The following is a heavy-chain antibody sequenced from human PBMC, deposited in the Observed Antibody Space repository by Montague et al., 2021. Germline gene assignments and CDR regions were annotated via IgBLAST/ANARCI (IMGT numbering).Heavy chain of an antibody. CDR1: GDSMNTYK. V-gene: IGHV4-59*01. Sequence: SETLSLTCTVSGDSMNTYKWNWIRQPPGKGLEWIGYIYSSGNTNYNPSLKSRVTISVGTSRNQFSLEVRSVTAADTAKYYCAREWSAFDFWGQGIMVTVSS. J-gene: IGHJ3*01. D-gene: IGHD1-26*01. CDR2: IYSSGNT. CDR3: AREWSAFDF.